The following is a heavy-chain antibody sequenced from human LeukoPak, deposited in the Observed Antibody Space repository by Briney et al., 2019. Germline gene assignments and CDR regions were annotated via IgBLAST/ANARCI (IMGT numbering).Heavy chain of an antibody. CDR3: ARDTAVAGRMPGY. V-gene: IGHV4-59*12. J-gene: IGHJ4*02. CDR1: GGSISSYF. CDR2: ISYRGST. D-gene: IGHD6-19*01. Sequence: SETLSLTCTVSGGSISSYFWSWIRQPPGKGLEWIGYISYRGSTNYNPSLKSRVTISVDTSKNQFSLKLSSVTAADTAFYYCARDTAVAGRMPGYWGQGTLVTVSS.